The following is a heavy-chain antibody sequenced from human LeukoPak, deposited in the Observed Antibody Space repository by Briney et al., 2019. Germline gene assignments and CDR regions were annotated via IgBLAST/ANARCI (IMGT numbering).Heavy chain of an antibody. J-gene: IGHJ3*02. V-gene: IGHV3-48*02. CDR3: ARSPSSGRAVFDI. D-gene: IGHD5-12*01. CDR2: ITSRSSPI. Sequence: GGSLRLSCAASGFTFSSYSMNWVRQTPGKGLEWISYITSRSSPIHYADSVKGRFTISRDNAKNSLYLQMNSLRDEDTAVYYCARSPSSGRAVFDIWGQGTMVTVSS. CDR1: GFTFSSYS.